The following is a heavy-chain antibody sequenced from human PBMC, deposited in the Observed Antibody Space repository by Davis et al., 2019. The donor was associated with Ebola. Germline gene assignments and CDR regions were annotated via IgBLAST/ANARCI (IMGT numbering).Heavy chain of an antibody. CDR2: IYTSGST. D-gene: IGHD2-2*01. Sequence: PSETLSLTCTVSGGSISSYYWSWIRQPAGKGLEWIGRIYTSGSTNYNPSLKSRVTMSVDTSKNQFSLKLSSVSAADTAVYYCAREVKIVVVPAAHNWFDPWGQGTLVTVSS. J-gene: IGHJ5*02. V-gene: IGHV4-4*07. CDR1: GGSISSYY. CDR3: AREVKIVVVPAAHNWFDP.